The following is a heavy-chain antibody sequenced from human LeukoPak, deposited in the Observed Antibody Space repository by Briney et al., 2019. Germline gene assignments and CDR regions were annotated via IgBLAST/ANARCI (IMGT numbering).Heavy chain of an antibody. CDR3: ARATGSYYSLGY. V-gene: IGHV3-74*01. D-gene: IGHD1-26*01. CDR2: INSDGSST. CDR1: GFTFSSYW. Sequence: GGSLRLSCAASGFTFSSYWMHWVRQAPGKGLVWVSRINSDGSSTSYADSVKGRFTVSRDNAKNTLYLQMNSLRAEDTAVYHCARATGSYYSLGYWGQGTLVTVSS. J-gene: IGHJ4*02.